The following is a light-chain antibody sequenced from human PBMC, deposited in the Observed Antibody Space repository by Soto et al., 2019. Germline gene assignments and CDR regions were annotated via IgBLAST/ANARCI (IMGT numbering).Light chain of an antibody. V-gene: IGKV1-39*01. CDR2: ATS. CDR3: QQCYTTPLT. Sequence: DIQMTQSPSSLSASVRDRVTITCRASQGIGTYLNWYQQRPGEAPKLLIYATSNLQSGVPSRFSGGGSGTDFTLTISSLQPEDFATYYCQQCYTTPLTFGGGTKVDIK. CDR1: QGIGTY. J-gene: IGKJ4*01.